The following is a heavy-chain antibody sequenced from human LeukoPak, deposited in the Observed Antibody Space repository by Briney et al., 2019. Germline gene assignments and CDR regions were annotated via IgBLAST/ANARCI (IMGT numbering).Heavy chain of an antibody. CDR1: GFTFSSYG. D-gene: IGHD3-16*01. V-gene: IGHV3-30*03. CDR3: ARTNVYHDAFDI. Sequence: PGGSLRLSCSASGFTFSSYGTHWVRQAPGKGLEWVAVISYDGSNKYYADSVKGRFTISRDNSKNTLYLQMNSLRAEDTAVYYCARTNVYHDAFDIWGQGTMVTVSS. J-gene: IGHJ3*02. CDR2: ISYDGSNK.